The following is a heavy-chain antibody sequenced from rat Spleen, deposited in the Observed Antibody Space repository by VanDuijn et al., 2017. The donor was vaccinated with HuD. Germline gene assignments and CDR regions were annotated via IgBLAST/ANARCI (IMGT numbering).Heavy chain of an antibody. Sequence: EVQLVESDGGLVQPGRSLKLSCAASGFTFSDYYMAWVRQAPTKGLEWVATISYDGSSTHYRDSVKGRFTISRDNAKSTLSLQMNSLRSEDTATYYCARHYIAAIYWYFYFWGPGTMVTVSS. CDR2: ISYDGSST. V-gene: IGHV5-29*01. CDR3: ARHYIAAIYWYFYF. D-gene: IGHD1-2*01. J-gene: IGHJ1*01. CDR1: GFTFSDYY.